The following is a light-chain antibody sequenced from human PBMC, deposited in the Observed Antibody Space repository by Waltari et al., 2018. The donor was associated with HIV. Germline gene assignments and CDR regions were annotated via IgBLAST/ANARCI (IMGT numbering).Light chain of an antibody. CDR1: SRDVWRFNL. J-gene: IGLJ1*01. Sequence: QSALTQPASVSGSPGQAITISCTGTSRDVWRFNLFPLYQQHPGKAPKLMIYEVSKRPSGVSNRFSGSKSGNTASLTISGLQAEDEADYYCCSYAGSSTFYVFGTGTKVTVL. CDR3: CSYAGSSTFYV. CDR2: EVS. V-gene: IGLV2-23*02.